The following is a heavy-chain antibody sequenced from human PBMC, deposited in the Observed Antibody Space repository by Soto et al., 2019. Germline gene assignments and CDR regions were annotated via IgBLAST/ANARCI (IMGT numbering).Heavy chain of an antibody. Sequence: SVKVSCKASGFTFTSSAMQWVRQARGQRLEWIGWIVVGSGNTNYAQKFQERVTITRDMSTSTAYMELSSLRSEDTAVYYCAAVREPVPHRTDYYYYYYTAAWGKGTTVTVSS. CDR3: AAVREPVPHRTDYYYYYYTAA. D-gene: IGHD1-1*01. CDR1: GFTFTSSA. CDR2: IVVGSGNT. J-gene: IGHJ6*03. V-gene: IGHV1-58*02.